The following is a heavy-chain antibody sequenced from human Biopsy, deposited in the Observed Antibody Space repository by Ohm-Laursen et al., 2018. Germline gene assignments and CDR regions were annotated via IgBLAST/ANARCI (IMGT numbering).Heavy chain of an antibody. CDR1: GGDINNYY. V-gene: IGHV4-4*07. CDR2: IYPGGST. J-gene: IGHJ2*01. D-gene: IGHD3-22*01. CDR3: ARDRGYYSDRTVPGYFDL. Sequence: GTLSLTCDVSGGDINNYYWSWIRQPAGKGLEWIGRIYPGGSTDYNPSLQSRVTISVDTSKNHFSLRLRSVTPADTAIYYCARDRGYYSDRTVPGYFDLWGRGTLVTVSS.